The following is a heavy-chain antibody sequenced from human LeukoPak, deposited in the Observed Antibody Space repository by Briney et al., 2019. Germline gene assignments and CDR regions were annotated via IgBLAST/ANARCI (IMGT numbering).Heavy chain of an antibody. Sequence: GESLQISCKGSGYIFTSFWFGWVRQLPGKGLEWLGIIYPGDSDTRYSPSFQGQVTISADKSISTAYLQWSSLKASDTAMYYCARLGGGITIVGVVISPFDIWGQGTMVTVSS. J-gene: IGHJ3*02. CDR1: GYIFTSFW. CDR3: ARLGGGITIVGVVISPFDI. V-gene: IGHV5-51*01. D-gene: IGHD3-3*01. CDR2: IYPGDSDT.